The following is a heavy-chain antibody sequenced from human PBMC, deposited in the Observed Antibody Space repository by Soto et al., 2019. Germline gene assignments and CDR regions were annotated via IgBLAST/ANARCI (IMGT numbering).Heavy chain of an antibody. V-gene: IGHV2-5*02. J-gene: IGHJ3*02. D-gene: IGHD2-21*01. CDR3: AHRQPLVIAKGDAFDI. CDR2: IYWDDDK. Sequence: QITLKESGPTLVKPTQTLTLTCTFSGFSLSTSGVGVGWIRQPPGKALEWLALIYWDDDKRYSPSLKSRLTITKDTSKNQVVLTMTKMDTVDTATYYCAHRQPLVIAKGDAFDIWGQGTMVTVSS. CDR1: GFSLSTSGVG.